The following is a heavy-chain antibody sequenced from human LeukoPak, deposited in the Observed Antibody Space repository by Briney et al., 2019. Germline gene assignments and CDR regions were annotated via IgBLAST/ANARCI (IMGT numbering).Heavy chain of an antibody. Sequence: SETLSLTCTISGGSISSYYWSWIRQPAGKGLEWIGRIYTSGSTNYSPSLKSRVTMSVDTSKNQLSLKLTSVTAADTAVYYCAREEGITSMRSFDYWGQGTLVTVSS. CDR1: GGSISSYY. D-gene: IGHD3-10*01. CDR3: AREEGITSMRSFDY. CDR2: IYTSGST. V-gene: IGHV4-4*07. J-gene: IGHJ4*02.